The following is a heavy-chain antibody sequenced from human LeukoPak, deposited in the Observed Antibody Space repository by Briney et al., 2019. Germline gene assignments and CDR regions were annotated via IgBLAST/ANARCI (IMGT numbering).Heavy chain of an antibody. J-gene: IGHJ4*02. CDR2: ISYDGSNK. D-gene: IGHD3-3*01. Sequence: GRSLRLSCAASGFTFSSYGMHWVRQAPGKGLEWVAVISYDGSNKYYADSVKGRFTISRDNSKNTLYLQMNSLRAEDTAVYYCAKVRLSYDFWSGYEAPFDCWGQGTLVTVSS. V-gene: IGHV3-30*18. CDR1: GFTFSSYG. CDR3: AKVRLSYDFWSGYEAPFDC.